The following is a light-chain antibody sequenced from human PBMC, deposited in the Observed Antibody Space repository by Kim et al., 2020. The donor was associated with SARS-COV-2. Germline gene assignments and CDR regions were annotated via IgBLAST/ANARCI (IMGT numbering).Light chain of an antibody. CDR3: QQYASSPGT. Sequence: LSPGEGAILSCRASQSVGSNYVAWYQQKPGQAPRLLIYGASTRATGIPDRFSGSVSETDFTLTISRLEPEDFAVYYCQQYASSPGTFGQGTKLEI. J-gene: IGKJ2*01. V-gene: IGKV3-20*01. CDR1: QSVGSNY. CDR2: GAS.